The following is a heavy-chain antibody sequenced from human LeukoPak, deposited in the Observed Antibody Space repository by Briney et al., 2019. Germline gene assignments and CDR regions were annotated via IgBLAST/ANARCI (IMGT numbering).Heavy chain of an antibody. Sequence: GGSLRLSCAASGFTSGIYAVRWVRQAPGKGLEWVSAFSGGGDSYYADSVKGRFTVSRDNSKKILYLQMNSLRAEDTAVYYCGKEVERHFDLKYWGQGTLVTVSS. CDR3: GKEVERHFDLKY. CDR2: FSGGGDS. V-gene: IGHV3-23*01. CDR1: GFTSGIYA. J-gene: IGHJ4*02.